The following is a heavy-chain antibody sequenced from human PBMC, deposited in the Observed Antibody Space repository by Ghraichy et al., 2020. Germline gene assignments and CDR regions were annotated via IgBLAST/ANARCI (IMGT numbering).Heavy chain of an antibody. CDR3: ASSPPMVRGWYYYYYMDV. CDR2: INWNGGST. V-gene: IGHV3-20*04. CDR1: GFTFDDYG. J-gene: IGHJ6*03. D-gene: IGHD3-10*01. Sequence: GGFLRLSCAASGFTFDDYGMSWVRQAPGKGLEWVSGINWNGGSTGYADSVKGRFTISRDNAKNSLYLQMNSLRAEDTALYYCASSPPMVRGWYYYYYMDVWGKGTTVTVSS.